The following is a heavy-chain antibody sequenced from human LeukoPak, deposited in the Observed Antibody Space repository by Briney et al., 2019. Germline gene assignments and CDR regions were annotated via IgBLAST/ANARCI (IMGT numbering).Heavy chain of an antibody. V-gene: IGHV4-38-2*02. CDR3: ARVVGGDYFDY. CDR1: GYSIGRDYY. Sequence: SETLSLTCSVSGYSIGRDYYWGWIRQPPGKGLEWIGSIYHSGRTYDNPSPKSRVTISIDTSKNQFSLKLSSVTAADTAVYYCARVVGGDYFDYWGQGTLVTVSS. D-gene: IGHD3-16*01. CDR2: IYHSGRT. J-gene: IGHJ4*02.